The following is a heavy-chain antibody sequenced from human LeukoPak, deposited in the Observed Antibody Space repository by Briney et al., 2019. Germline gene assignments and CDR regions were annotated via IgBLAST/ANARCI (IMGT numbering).Heavy chain of an antibody. CDR1: GYTFTGYY. CDR3: ARRGSSVGGSYYSFDY. Sequence: ASVKVSCKASGYTFTGYYMHWVRQAPGQGLEWMGWINPNSGGTNYAQKFQGRVTMTRDTSISTAYMELSRLRSDDTAVYYCARRGSSVGGSYYSFDYWGQGTLVTASS. J-gene: IGHJ4*02. D-gene: IGHD1-26*01. V-gene: IGHV1-2*02. CDR2: INPNSGGT.